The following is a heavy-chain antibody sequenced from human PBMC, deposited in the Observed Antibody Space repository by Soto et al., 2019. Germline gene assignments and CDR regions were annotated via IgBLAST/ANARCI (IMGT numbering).Heavy chain of an antibody. D-gene: IGHD4-17*01. V-gene: IGHV3-30*18. Sequence: QPGGSLRLSCAASGFTFSSYGMHWVRQAPGKGLEWVAVILYDGNNKYYADSVKGRFTISRDNSKNTLYLQMNSLRAEDTAVYYCAKDPRDDYEGYFDYWGQGTLVTVSS. CDR1: GFTFSSYG. CDR3: AKDPRDDYEGYFDY. J-gene: IGHJ4*02. CDR2: ILYDGNNK.